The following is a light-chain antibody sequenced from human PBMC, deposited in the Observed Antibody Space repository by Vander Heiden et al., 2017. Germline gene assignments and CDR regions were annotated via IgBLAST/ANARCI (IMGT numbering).Light chain of an antibody. CDR3: NSRDNSGNHVV. CDR2: GKV. J-gene: IGLJ2*01. Sequence: SSELTQDPAVSVALGQTVRITCQGDSLRNFDGSWYQQKPGQATVLVIYGKVNRPSGIPDRFSGSSSGNTASLTITGAQAEDEADYYCNSRDNSGNHVVFGGGTKLTVL. V-gene: IGLV3-19*01. CDR1: SLRNFD.